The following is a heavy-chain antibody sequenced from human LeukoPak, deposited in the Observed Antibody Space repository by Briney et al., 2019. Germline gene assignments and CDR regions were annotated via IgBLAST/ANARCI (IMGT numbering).Heavy chain of an antibody. J-gene: IGHJ4*02. D-gene: IGHD6-19*01. CDR2: LSSSSSYI. Sequence: GGSLRLSCAGFGFTLSTYSMNWGRQAPGKGLEWVASLSSSSSYIYYADSVKGRFTISRDSAKNSLYLEMNSLRAEDTAIYYCARDRLNRGWLTDYWGQGTLVTVSS. CDR1: GFTLSTYS. V-gene: IGHV3-21*01. CDR3: ARDRLNRGWLTDY.